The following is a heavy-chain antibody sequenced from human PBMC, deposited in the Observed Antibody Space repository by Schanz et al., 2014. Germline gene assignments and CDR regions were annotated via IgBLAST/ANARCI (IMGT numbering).Heavy chain of an antibody. V-gene: IGHV3-30*19. CDR3: ATEGPRGTRHPINYYYAMDN. D-gene: IGHD6-6*01. CDR2: MSYDGSNK. CDR1: GFTFSRFG. Sequence: VQLVESGGGLVRPGGSLRLSCATSGFTFSRFGMHWVRQAPGKGPEWVAVMSYDGSNKYYADSVKGRFTISRDNSKNTLYLQMNRLRAEDTAVYYCATEGPRGTRHPINYYYAMDNWGQGTKVTV. J-gene: IGHJ6*02.